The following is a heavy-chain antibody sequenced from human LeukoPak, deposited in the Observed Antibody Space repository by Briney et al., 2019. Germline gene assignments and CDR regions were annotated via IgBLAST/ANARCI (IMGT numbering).Heavy chain of an antibody. CDR2: ISYSGSNK. Sequence: PGRSLRLSCAASGFTFSSYGMNWVRQAPGKGLEWVAVISYSGSNKYYADSVKGRFTISRDNSKNTLYLQMNSLRAEDTAVYCCAKDPHPLPKYYFFYWGEGTLVTVSS. CDR3: AKDPHPLPKYYFFY. J-gene: IGHJ4*02. V-gene: IGHV3-30*18. CDR1: GFTFSSYG.